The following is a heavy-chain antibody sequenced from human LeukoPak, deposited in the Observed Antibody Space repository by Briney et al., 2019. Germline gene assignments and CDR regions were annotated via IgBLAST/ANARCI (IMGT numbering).Heavy chain of an antibody. CDR3: ARVQYCGGDCYPYYFDY. Sequence: PSETLSLICAVSGGSISSGGYSWSWIRQPPGKGLEWIGYIYHSGSTYYNPSLKSRVTISVDRSKNQFSLKLSSVTAADTAVYYCARVQYCGGDCYPYYFDYWGQGTLVTVSS. D-gene: IGHD2-21*02. CDR1: GGSISSGGYS. J-gene: IGHJ4*02. CDR2: IYHSGST. V-gene: IGHV4-30-2*01.